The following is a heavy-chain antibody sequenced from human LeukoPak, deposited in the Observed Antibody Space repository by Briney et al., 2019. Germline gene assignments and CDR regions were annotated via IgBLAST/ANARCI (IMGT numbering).Heavy chain of an antibody. J-gene: IGHJ4*02. V-gene: IGHV3-66*01. CDR2: IYSGGST. CDR3: ARGYYDSSGEFDY. D-gene: IGHD3-22*01. Sequence: PGGSLRLSCAASGFTVSSNYMSWVRQAPGKGLEWVSVIYSGGSTYYADSVKGRFTISRDNSKNTLYLQMNSLRAEDTAVYYCARGYYDSSGEFDYWGQGTLLTVSS. CDR1: GFTVSSNY.